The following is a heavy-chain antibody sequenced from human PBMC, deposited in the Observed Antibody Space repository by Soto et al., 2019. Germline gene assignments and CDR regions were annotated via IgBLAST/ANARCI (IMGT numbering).Heavy chain of an antibody. CDR3: ARGRITMIVAYFDY. CDR2: INHSGST. D-gene: IGHD3-22*01. Sequence: SETLSLTCAAYGGSFSGYYWSWIRQPPGKGLEWIGEINHSGSTNYNPSLKSRVTISVDTPKNQFSLKLSSVTAADTAVYYCARGRITMIVAYFDYWGQGTLVTVSS. J-gene: IGHJ4*02. CDR1: GGSFSGYY. V-gene: IGHV4-34*01.